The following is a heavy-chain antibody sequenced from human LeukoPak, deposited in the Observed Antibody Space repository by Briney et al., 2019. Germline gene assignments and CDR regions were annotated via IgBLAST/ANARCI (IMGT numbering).Heavy chain of an antibody. CDR1: GYTFTSYY. J-gene: IGHJ4*02. V-gene: IGHV1-46*01. CDR3: ARDLAYIAAAGTSPGY. CDR2: INPSGGST. D-gene: IGHD6-13*01. Sequence: ASVKVSCKASGYTFTSYYMHWVRQAPGQGLEWMGIINPSGGSTSYAQKFQGRVTMTRDTSTSTVYMEPSSLRSEDTAVYYCARDLAYIAAAGTSPGYWGQGTLVTVSS.